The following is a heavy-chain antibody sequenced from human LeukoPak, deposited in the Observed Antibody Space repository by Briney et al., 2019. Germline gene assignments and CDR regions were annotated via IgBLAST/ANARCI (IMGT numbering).Heavy chain of an antibody. Sequence: GGSLRLSCAASGFAFSSFAMGWVRQSPGKGLEWLSTINGGGNTTFYADSVKGRFTISRDNSKNTLYLHMDGLRPDDTAIYYCTKELHVAVAVADYYYFHMDVWGRGTAVSVSS. CDR3: TKELHVAVAVADYYYFHMDV. J-gene: IGHJ6*03. D-gene: IGHD6-19*01. CDR2: INGGGNTT. CDR1: GFAFSSFA. V-gene: IGHV3-23*01.